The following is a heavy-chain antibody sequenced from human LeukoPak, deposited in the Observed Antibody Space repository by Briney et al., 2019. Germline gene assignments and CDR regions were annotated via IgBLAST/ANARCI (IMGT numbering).Heavy chain of an antibody. J-gene: IGHJ5*02. D-gene: IGHD3-10*01. CDR3: ARDLLSVPVYTMVRGAPPVNWFDP. Sequence: PGGSLRLSCAASGFTFSDYNMRWIRQAPGKGLEWVSSISRSGSTKYYADSVKGRFTISRDNAKNSLYLQMNSLRAEDTAVYYCARDLLSVPVYTMVRGAPPVNWFDPWGQGTLVTVSS. CDR1: GFTFSDYN. CDR2: ISRSGSTK. V-gene: IGHV3-11*04.